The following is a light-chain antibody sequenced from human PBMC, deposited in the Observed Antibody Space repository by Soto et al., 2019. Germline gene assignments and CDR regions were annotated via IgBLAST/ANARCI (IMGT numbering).Light chain of an antibody. CDR3: QQYNNWPPT. CDR1: QAVSSY. J-gene: IGKJ1*01. Sequence: EILLTQSPATLSLSPGKKATLSCRASQAVSSYLAWYQQKPGQAPRLLIYDASKRATGIPARFSGSGSGTDFTLTISRMETEDFEVYYCQQYNNWPPTFGQGTKVDIK. V-gene: IGKV3-11*01. CDR2: DAS.